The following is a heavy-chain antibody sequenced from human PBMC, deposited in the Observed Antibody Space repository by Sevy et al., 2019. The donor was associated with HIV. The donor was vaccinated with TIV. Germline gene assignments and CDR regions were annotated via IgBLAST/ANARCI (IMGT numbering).Heavy chain of an antibody. CDR3: ARVPRPDVVVVAKDAFDI. D-gene: IGHD2-15*01. CDR2: IIPIFGTA. J-gene: IGHJ3*02. CDR1: GGTFSSYA. V-gene: IGHV1-69*13. Sequence: ASVKVSCKASGGTFSSYAISWVRQAPGQGLEWMGGIIPIFGTANYAQKFQGRVTITADESTSTAYMELSSLRSEDTAVYYCARVPRPDVVVVAKDAFDIWGQGTMVTVSS.